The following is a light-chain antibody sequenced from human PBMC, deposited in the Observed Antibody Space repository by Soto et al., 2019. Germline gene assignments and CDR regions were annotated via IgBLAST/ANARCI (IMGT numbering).Light chain of an antibody. Sequence: EIAMTQSPATLSVSPGERATLSCRASQNVSSKLAWYQQKPGQAPSLLIYDTSTRAIGIPARFSGSGSGTEFTLTISSLQSEDLAVYYCQQYKNWFWTFGQGTKVEIK. CDR1: QNVSSK. V-gene: IGKV3-15*01. CDR3: QQYKNWFWT. CDR2: DTS. J-gene: IGKJ1*01.